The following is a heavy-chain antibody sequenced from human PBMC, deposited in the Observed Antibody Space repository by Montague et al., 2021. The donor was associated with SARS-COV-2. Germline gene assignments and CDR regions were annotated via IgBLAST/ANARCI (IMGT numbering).Heavy chain of an antibody. CDR2: IYYSGST. CDR1: GGSVSSYY. CDR3: ARAGGFYDYWSGYSSSAGFFDP. Sequence: SETLSLTCTVSGGSVSSYYWSWIRQPPGKGLQWLGYIYYSGSTDYNPSLKSRATMSVDTSKNQLSLRLNSVTTADTAVYFCARAGGFYDYWSGYSSSAGFFDPWGQGILVTVSS. V-gene: IGHV4-59*02. D-gene: IGHD3-3*01. J-gene: IGHJ5*02.